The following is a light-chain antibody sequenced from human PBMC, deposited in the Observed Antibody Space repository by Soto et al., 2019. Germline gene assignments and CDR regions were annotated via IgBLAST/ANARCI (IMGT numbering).Light chain of an antibody. CDR3: QQHSSSPLT. CDR1: QSVSTS. J-gene: IGKJ4*01. CDR2: ATS. V-gene: IGKV3-11*01. Sequence: EIELIQSPSSLSSSPGETVTITCRPSQSVSTSLNWYQQKPGKAPSLLIFATSNRHTGIPVRFSGSGSGTDFTLTISSLQPEDFTVYYCQQHSSSPLTFGGGTRLDIK.